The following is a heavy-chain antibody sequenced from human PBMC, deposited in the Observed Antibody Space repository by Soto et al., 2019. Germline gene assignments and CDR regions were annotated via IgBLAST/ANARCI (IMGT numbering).Heavy chain of an antibody. CDR1: GASISRGSYY. D-gene: IGHD3-10*01. J-gene: IGHJ3*01. Sequence: QVLLQESGPGLVKPSQTLSVTCTVSGASISRGSYYWSWVRHHPGKGLEWIGYIHDSGTTYYNPSLKSRILISLDTSSNQFSLKLPAVTAADTAVYYCARRSPPVPTSSVDFGGQGLMVTVSS. CDR3: ARRSPPVPTSSVDF. V-gene: IGHV4-31*03. CDR2: IHDSGTT.